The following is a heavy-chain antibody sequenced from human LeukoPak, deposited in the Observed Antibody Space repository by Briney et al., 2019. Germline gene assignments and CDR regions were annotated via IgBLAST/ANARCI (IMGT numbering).Heavy chain of an antibody. V-gene: IGHV4-34*01. Sequence: SETLSLTCAVYGGSFSGYYWSWIRQPPGKGLEWIGEINHSGSTNYNPSLKSRVTISVDTSKNQFSLKLSSVTAADTAVYYCARVPVAGTSWFAPWGQGTLVTVSS. J-gene: IGHJ5*02. CDR2: INHSGST. D-gene: IGHD6-19*01. CDR1: GGSFSGYY. CDR3: ARVPVAGTSWFAP.